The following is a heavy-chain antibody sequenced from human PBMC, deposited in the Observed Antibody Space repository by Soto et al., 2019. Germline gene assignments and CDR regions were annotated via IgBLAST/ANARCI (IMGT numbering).Heavy chain of an antibody. CDR1: GFTVSSNY. V-gene: IGHV3-66*01. CDR2: IYSGSSS. D-gene: IGHD1-26*01. CDR3: ARGKWSVGATSSFAWFDP. Sequence: EVPLVESGGGLVQPGGSLRLSCAASGFTVSSNYMTWVRQAPGKGLEWVSLIYSGSSSYYADSVKGRFTISRDNSKXTXXLQMNSLRTEDTAVYYCARGKWSVGATSSFAWFDPWGQGTQVTVSS. J-gene: IGHJ5*02.